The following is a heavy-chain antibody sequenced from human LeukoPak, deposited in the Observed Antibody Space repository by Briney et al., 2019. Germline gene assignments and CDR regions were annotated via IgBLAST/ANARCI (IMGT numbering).Heavy chain of an antibody. CDR2: ISSSSSYI. CDR3: ARVAMERRLDY. J-gene: IGHJ4*02. D-gene: IGHD1-1*01. V-gene: IGHV3-21*01. Sequence: GGSLRLSCAASGFTFSSYSMNWVRQAPGKGLEWVSSISSSSSYIYYEDSVKGRFTISRDNAKNSLYLQMNSLKAEDTAVYYCARVAMERRLDYWGQGTLVTVSS. CDR1: GFTFSSYS.